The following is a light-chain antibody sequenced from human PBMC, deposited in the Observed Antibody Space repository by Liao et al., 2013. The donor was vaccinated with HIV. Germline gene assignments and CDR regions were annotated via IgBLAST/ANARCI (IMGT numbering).Light chain of an antibody. J-gene: IGLJ1*01. Sequence: SYELTQPPSVSVSPGQTARITCSGDALPKLYAYWYQQKPGQAPVLVIYYDSDRPSGIPERFSGSNSGNTATLTISRVEAGDEADYYCQVWDRSSDHPDVFGNGTKVTVL. CDR3: QVWDRSSDHPDV. CDR2: YDS. CDR1: ALPKLY. V-gene: IGLV3-21*01.